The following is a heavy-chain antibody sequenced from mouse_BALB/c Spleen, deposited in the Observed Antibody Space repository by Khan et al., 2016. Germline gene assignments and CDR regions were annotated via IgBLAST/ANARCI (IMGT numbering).Heavy chain of an antibody. CDR2: IYPGGDYT. D-gene: IGHD2-1*01. J-gene: IGHJ4*01. Sequence: VQLQESGAELVRPGTSVKMSCKAAEYNFTNYWIGWVKQRPGHGLEWIGDIYPGGDYTEYNEKFKGKATLTADTSSTTVYMQFSSLTSEDSAIYYCARRGGNYYYSMDYWGQGTSVTVSS. CDR1: EYNFTNYW. CDR3: ARRGGNYYYSMDY. V-gene: IGHV1-63*02.